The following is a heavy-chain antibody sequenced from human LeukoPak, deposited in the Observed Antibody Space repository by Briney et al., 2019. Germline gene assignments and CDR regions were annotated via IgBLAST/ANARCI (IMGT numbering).Heavy chain of an antibody. CDR2: ISSDGRDT. Sequence: GGSLRLSCAASGFTFSSYWMHWVRQAPGKGLVWVSRISSDGRDTNYVDSMKGRFTISRDNAKNSLYLQMNSLRAEDTAVYYCARATRGYSYGPDAFDIWGQGTMVTVSS. CDR3: ARATRGYSYGPDAFDI. J-gene: IGHJ3*02. D-gene: IGHD5-18*01. V-gene: IGHV3-74*01. CDR1: GFTFSSYW.